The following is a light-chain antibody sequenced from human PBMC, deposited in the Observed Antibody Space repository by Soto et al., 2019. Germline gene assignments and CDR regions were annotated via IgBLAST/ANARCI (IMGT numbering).Light chain of an antibody. Sequence: QSALTQPASVSGSPGQSITISCTGTSSDVGSYNLVSWYQQHPGKAPKLLIYSNNHRPSGVPDRFSGSRSGTSASLAISGLQSEDEADYYCAAWDDSLNGLWVFGGGTKLTVL. J-gene: IGLJ3*02. CDR3: AAWDDSLNGLWV. CDR1: SSDVGSYNL. CDR2: SNN. V-gene: IGLV2-14*02.